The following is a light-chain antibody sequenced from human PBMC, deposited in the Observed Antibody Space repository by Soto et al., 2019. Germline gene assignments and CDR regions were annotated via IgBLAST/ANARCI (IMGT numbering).Light chain of an antibody. V-gene: IGLV2-14*01. J-gene: IGLJ1*01. CDR1: SSDVGGYNY. CDR2: DDS. CDR3: SSYTSSSTPLYV. Sequence: QSVLTQPASVSGSPGQSITISCTGTSSDVGGYNYVSWYQQHPGKAPKLMIYDDSNRPSGISKRYSVSKSGNTASLTISGLQAEEEADYYCSSYTSSSTPLYVVGTGTKLTVL.